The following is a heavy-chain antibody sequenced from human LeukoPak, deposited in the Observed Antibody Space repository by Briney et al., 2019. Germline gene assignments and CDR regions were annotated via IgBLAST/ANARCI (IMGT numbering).Heavy chain of an antibody. Sequence: ASVKVSCKASAYTFTVYYMHWVRQAPGQGLEWMGWINPNSGGTNYAQKFQGRVTMTRDTSISTAYMELSRLRSDDTAVYYCARDRGIVVVPAEFDYWGQGTLVTVSS. CDR3: ARDRGIVVVPAEFDY. D-gene: IGHD2-2*01. V-gene: IGHV1-2*02. J-gene: IGHJ4*02. CDR1: AYTFTVYY. CDR2: INPNSGGT.